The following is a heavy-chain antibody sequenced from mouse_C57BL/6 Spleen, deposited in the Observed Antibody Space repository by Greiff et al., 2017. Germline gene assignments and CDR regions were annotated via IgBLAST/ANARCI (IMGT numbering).Heavy chain of an antibody. CDR1: GYTFTDHT. CDR2: IYPRDGST. CDR3: ARDYYSSSWYFDV. Sequence: LVESDAELVKPGASVKISCKVSGYTFTDHTIHWMKQRPEQGLEWIGYIYPRDGSTKYNEKFKGKATLTADKSSSTAYMQLNSLTSEDSAVYFCARDYYSSSWYFDVWGTGTTVTVSS. V-gene: IGHV1-78*01. J-gene: IGHJ1*03. D-gene: IGHD1-1*01.